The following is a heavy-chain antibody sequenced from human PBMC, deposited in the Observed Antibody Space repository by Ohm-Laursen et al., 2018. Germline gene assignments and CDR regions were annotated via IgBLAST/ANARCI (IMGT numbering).Heavy chain of an antibody. CDR2: IWYDGSNK. CDR3: ASLKPPLYYSGMDV. J-gene: IGHJ6*02. V-gene: IGHV3-33*08. CDR1: GFTFRSYG. Sequence: SSLRLSCAASGFTFRSYGMHWVRQPPGKGLERVAAIWYDGSNKYYADSVKGRFTISRDNSRNTLYLQMDSLRAEDTAVYYCASLKPPLYYSGMDVWGQGTTVTVSS.